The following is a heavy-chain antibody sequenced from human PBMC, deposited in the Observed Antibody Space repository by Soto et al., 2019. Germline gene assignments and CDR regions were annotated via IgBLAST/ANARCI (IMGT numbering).Heavy chain of an antibody. J-gene: IGHJ6*02. D-gene: IGHD5-12*01. CDR2: IIPIFGTA. Sequence: PSVKVSCKASEGTFSSYAISWVRQAPGPGLEWMGGIIPIFGTANYAQKFQGRVTITADKSTSTAYMELSSLRSEDTAVYYCARGSGYDYGTGYYYGMDVWGQGTTVTVSS. CDR1: EGTFSSYA. CDR3: ARGSGYDYGTGYYYGMDV. V-gene: IGHV1-69*06.